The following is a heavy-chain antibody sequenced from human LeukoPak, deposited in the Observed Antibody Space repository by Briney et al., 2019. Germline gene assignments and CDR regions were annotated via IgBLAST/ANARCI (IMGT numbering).Heavy chain of an antibody. CDR1: GFTFRNYE. CDR3: ARDGRYCSGGFCYPH. J-gene: IGHJ4*02. CDR2: ISSGGSTI. Sequence: GVSLRLSCAASGFTFRNYEMNWVRQAPGKGLEWVSFISSGGSTIHYADSVKGRFTISRDNAKNSLYLQMNSLRAEDTAVYYCARDGRYCSGGFCYPHWGQGTLVTVSS. V-gene: IGHV3-48*03. D-gene: IGHD2-15*01.